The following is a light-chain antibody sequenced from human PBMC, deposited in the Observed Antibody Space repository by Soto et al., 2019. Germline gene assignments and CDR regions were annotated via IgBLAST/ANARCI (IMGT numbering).Light chain of an antibody. CDR1: QSVSSN. J-gene: IGKJ4*01. Sequence: EIVMTQSPATLSVSPGERATLSCRASQSVSSNLAWYQHKPGQAPRLLIYGASTRATGIPARFSGSGSGTEFTLTISSLHAEDFAVYYCQQYNNGPALTFGGGTKVEIK. CDR3: QQYNNGPALT. CDR2: GAS. V-gene: IGKV3D-15*01.